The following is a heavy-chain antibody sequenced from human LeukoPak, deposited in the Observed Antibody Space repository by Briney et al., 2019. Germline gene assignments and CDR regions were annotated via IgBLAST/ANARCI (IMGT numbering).Heavy chain of an antibody. J-gene: IGHJ4*02. CDR1: SGSISSGVYY. D-gene: IGHD5-24*01. V-gene: IGHV4-31*03. CDR2: IYYSGST. CDR3: ARGVRWLQLSYFDY. Sequence: SETLSLTRTVSSGSISSGVYYWSWIRQHPGKGLEWIGYIYYSGSTYYNPSLKSRVTISVDTSKNQFSLKLSSVTAADTAVYYCARGVRWLQLSYFDYWGQGTLVTVSS.